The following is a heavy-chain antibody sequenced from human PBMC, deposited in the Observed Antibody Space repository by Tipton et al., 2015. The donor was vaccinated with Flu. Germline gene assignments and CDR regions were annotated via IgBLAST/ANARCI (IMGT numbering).Heavy chain of an antibody. Sequence: TLSLTCTVSGGSISSYYWSWIRQPPGKGLEWIGYIYYSGSTNYNPSLKSRVAISVDTSKNQFSLKLSSVTAADTAVYYCARSKWELIPFDYWGQGTLVTVSS. CDR2: IYYSGST. CDR3: ARSKWELIPFDY. V-gene: IGHV4-59*01. D-gene: IGHD1-26*01. CDR1: GGSISSYY. J-gene: IGHJ4*02.